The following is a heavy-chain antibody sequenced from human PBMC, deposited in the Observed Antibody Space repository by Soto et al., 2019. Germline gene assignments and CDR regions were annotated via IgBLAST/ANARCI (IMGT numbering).Heavy chain of an antibody. J-gene: IGHJ4*02. V-gene: IGHV3-30*18. Sequence: GGSLRLSCAASGFMFNTYGMHWVRQAPGKGLEWVAVISYDGSNKYYEDSVKGRFTISRDNSKNTVYLQMTSLRAEDSALYYCAKDGLPVLRYFAWFMYYFDYWGRGTLVTVSS. D-gene: IGHD3-9*01. CDR2: ISYDGSNK. CDR1: GFMFNTYG. CDR3: AKDGLPVLRYFAWFMYYFDY.